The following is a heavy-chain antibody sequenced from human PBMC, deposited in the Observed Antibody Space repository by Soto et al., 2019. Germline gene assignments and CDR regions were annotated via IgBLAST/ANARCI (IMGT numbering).Heavy chain of an antibody. Sequence: QVQLVQSGAEVRKPGSSVKVSCQASGDTFGSDSINWVRQAPGQGLECIGGIIPMLEKPNYAQTFQDRVTITADDSANTVYMELRSLTSGDTAVYFCARLGRGAFDPWGPGTPVTVSS. V-gene: IGHV1-69*01. CDR3: ARLGRGAFDP. CDR2: IIPMLEKP. CDR1: GDTFGSDS. D-gene: IGHD7-27*01. J-gene: IGHJ5*02.